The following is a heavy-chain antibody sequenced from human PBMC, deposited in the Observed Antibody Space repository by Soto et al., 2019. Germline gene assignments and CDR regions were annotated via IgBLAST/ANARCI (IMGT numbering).Heavy chain of an antibody. J-gene: IGHJ6*02. D-gene: IGHD5-12*01. CDR2: ISSSSSTI. V-gene: IGHV3-48*01. CDR1: GFTFSSYS. Sequence: EVQLVESGGGLVQPGGSLRLSCAASGFTFSSYSMNWVRQAPGKALEWVSYISSSSSTIYYADSVKGRFTISRDNAKNALYLQMNSLRAEDTAVYYCARADSGYAHGYYYYGMDVWGQGTTVTVSS. CDR3: ARADSGYAHGYYYYGMDV.